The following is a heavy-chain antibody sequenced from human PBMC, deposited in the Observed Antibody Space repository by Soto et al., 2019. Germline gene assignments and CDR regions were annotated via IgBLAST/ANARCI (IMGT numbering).Heavy chain of an antibody. D-gene: IGHD3-10*01. J-gene: IGHJ4*02. CDR3: ARRKITMVRGVLAPFDY. CDR2: INPNSGGT. Sequence: GASVKVSCKASGYTFTGYCMHWVRQAPGQGLEWMGWINPNSGGTNYAQKFQGRVTMTRDTSISTAYMELSRLRSDDTAVYYCARRKITMVRGVLAPFDYWGQGTLVTVSS. CDR1: GYTFTGYC. V-gene: IGHV1-2*02.